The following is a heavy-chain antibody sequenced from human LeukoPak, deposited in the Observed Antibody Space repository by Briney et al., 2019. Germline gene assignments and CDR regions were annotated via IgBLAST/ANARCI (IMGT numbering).Heavy chain of an antibody. Sequence: GGSLRLSCAASGFIFSSNAMNWVRQAPGKGLEWVSAISNIGSSTYYADSVKGRFTISRDNSKNTLYLQMNTLRAEDTAVYYCAKVPKGTGWYPDYWGQGTPVIVSS. CDR3: AKVPKGTGWYPDY. D-gene: IGHD6-19*01. CDR2: ISNIGSST. J-gene: IGHJ4*02. CDR1: GFIFSSNA. V-gene: IGHV3-23*01.